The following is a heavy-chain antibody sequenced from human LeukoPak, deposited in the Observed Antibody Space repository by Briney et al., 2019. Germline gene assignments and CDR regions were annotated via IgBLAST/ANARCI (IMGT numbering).Heavy chain of an antibody. Sequence: GGSLRLSCAASGFTFDDYAMHWVRQAPGKGLEWVSGISWNSGSIGYADSVKGRFTISRDNAKNSLYLQMNSLRAEDTALYYCAKDISAAGDIFDYWGQGTLVIVSS. CDR1: GFTFDDYA. CDR2: ISWNSGSI. J-gene: IGHJ4*02. D-gene: IGHD6-13*01. V-gene: IGHV3-9*01. CDR3: AKDISAAGDIFDY.